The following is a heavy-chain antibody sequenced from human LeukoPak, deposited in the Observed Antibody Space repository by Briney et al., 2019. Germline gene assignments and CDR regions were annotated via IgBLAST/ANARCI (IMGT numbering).Heavy chain of an antibody. V-gene: IGHV3-23*01. CDR3: AKGSSGYFFDL. CDR2: ISNDSGGT. D-gene: IGHD3-22*01. CDR1: GFIFNNYG. J-gene: IGHJ4*02. Sequence: GGSLRLSCTASGFIFNNYGLIWVRQAPGKGLEWVSAISNDSGGTNYADFVKGRFTISRDNSKNTLFLQMNSLRAEDTALYYCAKGSSGYFFDLWGQGTLVTVSS.